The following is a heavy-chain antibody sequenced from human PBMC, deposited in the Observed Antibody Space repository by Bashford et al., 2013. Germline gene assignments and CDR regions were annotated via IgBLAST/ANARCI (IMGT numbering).Heavy chain of an antibody. CDR1: GGSINSSSYY. D-gene: IGHD3-22*01. V-gene: IGHV4-39*01. CDR2: IDYSGIT. CDR3: ARLAYETSGYSNWFDP. Sequence: SETLSLTCAVSGGSINSSSYYWGWIRQPPGKGLEWIGIIDYSGITYYNPSLESRLTVSVDTSTNQFSLRLGSVTAADTAVYYCARLAYETSGYSNWFDPLGPGNPGHRLL. J-gene: IGHJ5*02.